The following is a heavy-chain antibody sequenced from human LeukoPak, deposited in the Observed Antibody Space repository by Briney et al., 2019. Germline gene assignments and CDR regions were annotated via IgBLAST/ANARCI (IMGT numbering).Heavy chain of an antibody. CDR1: GFTFSSYS. V-gene: IGHV3-66*01. CDR3: AITVTNYYYMDV. J-gene: IGHJ6*03. Sequence: PGGSLRLSCAASGFTFSSYSMSWVRQAPGKGLEWVSVFYSDGSTDYADSVKGRFTISRDKSKSTLYLQMNSLRAEDTAVYYCAITVTNYYYMDVWGKGTTVTISS. D-gene: IGHD4-17*01. CDR2: FYSDGST.